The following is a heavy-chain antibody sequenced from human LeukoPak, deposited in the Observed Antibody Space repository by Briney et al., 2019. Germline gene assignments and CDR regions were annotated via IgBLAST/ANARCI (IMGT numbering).Heavy chain of an antibody. Sequence: PGGSLRLSCAASGFTFSSYSMNWVRQAPGKGLEWVSSISSSSSYIYYADSVKGRFTISRDNAKNSLYLQMNSLRAEDTAVYYCARHSAAGTFVTLLHYWGQGTLVTVSS. J-gene: IGHJ4*02. CDR3: ARHSAAGTFVTLLHY. CDR1: GFTFSSYS. D-gene: IGHD6-13*01. V-gene: IGHV3-21*01. CDR2: ISSSSSYI.